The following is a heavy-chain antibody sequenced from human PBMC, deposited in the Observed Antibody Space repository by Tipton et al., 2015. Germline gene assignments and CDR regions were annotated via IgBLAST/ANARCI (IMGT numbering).Heavy chain of an antibody. CDR3: VRESLVMFDY. J-gene: IGHJ4*02. V-gene: IGHV4-34*01. CDR2: INHSGST. CDR1: GGSFSGYY. Sequence: TLSLTCAVYGGSFSGYYWNWIRQPPGKGLEWIGEINHSGSTNYNPSLKSRVTISVDTSKNQFSLKLSSVTPEDTAVYYCVRESLVMFDYWGQGTLVTVSS. D-gene: IGHD3-9*01.